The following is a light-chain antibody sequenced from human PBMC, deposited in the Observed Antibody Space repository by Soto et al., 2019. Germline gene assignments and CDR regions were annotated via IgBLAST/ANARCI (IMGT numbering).Light chain of an antibody. V-gene: IGKV1-39*01. J-gene: IGKJ1*01. Sequence: DIQMTQSQSSLSASVGYRVTITFRASQSISSYLNWYQQKPGKAPKLLIYAASSLQSGVPSRFSGSGSGTEFTLTISSLQPDDSATYYCQQYNTFWTLGQGTKVDI. CDR1: QSISSY. CDR3: QQYNTFWT. CDR2: AAS.